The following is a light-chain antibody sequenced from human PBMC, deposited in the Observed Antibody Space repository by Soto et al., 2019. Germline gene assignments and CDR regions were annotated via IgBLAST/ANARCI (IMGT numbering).Light chain of an antibody. J-gene: IGLJ1*01. CDR2: EVS. V-gene: IGLV2-18*01. CDR3: SLYTSSGYV. CDR1: SSDVGSYNR. Sequence: QSALTQPPSVSGSPGQSVTISCTGTSSDVGSYNRVSWYQQPPGTAPKLMIYEVSNRPSGVPDRFSGSKSGNTASLTISGLQAEDEADYYCSLYTSSGYVFGTGTKLTVL.